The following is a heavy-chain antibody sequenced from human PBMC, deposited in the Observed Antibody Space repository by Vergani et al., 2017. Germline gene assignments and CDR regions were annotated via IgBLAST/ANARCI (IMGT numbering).Heavy chain of an antibody. J-gene: IGHJ4*02. V-gene: IGHV4-39*01. D-gene: IGHD2-2*02. CDR3: ATIGYRRWGYYFDY. Sequence: QVQLQESGPGLVKSSQTLSLTCTVSGGSISSGSYYWGWIRQPPGKGLEWIGSIYNSGNGDSSSSLKSRVTISADTSKNQFSLRLTSVTAADTAVYYCATIGYRRWGYYFDYWGQGILVTVSS. CDR1: GGSISSGSYY. CDR2: IYNSGNG.